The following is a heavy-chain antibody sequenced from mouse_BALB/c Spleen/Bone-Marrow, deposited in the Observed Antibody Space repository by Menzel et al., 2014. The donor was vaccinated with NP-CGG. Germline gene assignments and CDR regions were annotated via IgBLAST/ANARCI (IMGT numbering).Heavy chain of an antibody. CDR3: ARWDYYGYAMDY. V-gene: IGHV1-18*01. CDR1: GYSFTGYT. CDR2: INPYNGGT. J-gene: IGHJ4*01. D-gene: IGHD1-1*01. Sequence: VHVKQSGPELVKPGASMKISCKASGYSFTGYTMNWVKQSHGRNLEWIGLINPYNGGTSYNQEFKGKATLTVDKSSSTAYMELLSLTAEDSAVYYCARWDYYGYAMDYWGQGTSVTVSS.